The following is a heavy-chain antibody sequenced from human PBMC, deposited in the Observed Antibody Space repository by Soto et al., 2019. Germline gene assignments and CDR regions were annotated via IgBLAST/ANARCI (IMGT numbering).Heavy chain of an antibody. CDR1: GGTFSSYA. CDR3: ARRGKGAQQLARIHDAFDF. D-gene: IGHD6-6*01. Sequence: QVQLVQSGAEVKKPGSSVKVSCKASGGTFSSYAISWVRQAPGQGLEWMGGIIPIFGTANYAQKFQGRVTITADESTSTAYMELSSLRSEDTAVYYCARRGKGAQQLARIHDAFDFWGQGTMVTVSS. V-gene: IGHV1-69*01. CDR2: IIPIFGTA. J-gene: IGHJ3*01.